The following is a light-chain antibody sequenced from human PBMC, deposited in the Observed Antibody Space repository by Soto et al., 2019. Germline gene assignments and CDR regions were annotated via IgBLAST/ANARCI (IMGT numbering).Light chain of an antibody. CDR1: SNDVGNYNF. J-gene: IGLJ2*01. V-gene: IGLV2-8*01. CDR2: DVS. CDR3: SCPSTSDDVL. Sequence: QSALTQPPSASGSPGQSVTISCTGTSNDVGNYNFVSWYQQHPGKAPKLMIFDVSERPSGVPRRFSGSKSGNTASLTVSGLQPEDEAYYYCSCPSTSDDVLFGGGTKLTVL.